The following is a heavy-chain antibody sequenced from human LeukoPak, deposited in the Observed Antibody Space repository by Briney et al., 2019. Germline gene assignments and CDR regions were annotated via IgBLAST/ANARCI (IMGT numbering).Heavy chain of an antibody. D-gene: IGHD3-16*01. J-gene: IGHJ4*02. CDR2: IYYSGST. CDR1: GDSISSYY. Sequence: SETLSLTCTVSGDSISSYYWSWIRQPPGKGLEWIGYIYYSGSTNYNPSLKSRVTISVDTSKNQFSLKLSSVTAADTAVYYCAREFRGLVAYWGQGTLVTVSS. V-gene: IGHV4-59*01. CDR3: AREFRGLVAY.